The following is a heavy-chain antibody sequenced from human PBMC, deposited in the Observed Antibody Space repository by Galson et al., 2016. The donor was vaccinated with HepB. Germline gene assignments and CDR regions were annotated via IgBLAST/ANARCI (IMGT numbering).Heavy chain of an antibody. J-gene: IGHJ4*02. CDR2: IYYTGSS. D-gene: IGHD1-1*01. Sequence: ETLSLTCSVSGDSVSGTNYHWTWIRQPPGKGMEWIGYIYYTGSSNFSPSLKGRITMSVDTSKNQFSLRLSSVTAADTAVYFCARGRYRLDQWGQGTLVTVSS. CDR1: GDSVSGTNYH. CDR3: ARGRYRLDQ. V-gene: IGHV4-61*01.